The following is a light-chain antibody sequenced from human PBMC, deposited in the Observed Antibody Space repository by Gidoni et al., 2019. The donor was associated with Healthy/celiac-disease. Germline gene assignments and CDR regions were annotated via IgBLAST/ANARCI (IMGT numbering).Light chain of an antibody. V-gene: IGKV3-11*01. Sequence: EIVLTQSPATLSLSPGERATLSCRASQSVSSYLAWYQQKPGQAPRLLIYDASNRATGIPARFSGSGSGTDFTLTISSLEPEDFAVYYCQQRSNWSPCSFXQXTKLEIK. CDR2: DAS. CDR1: QSVSSY. CDR3: QQRSNWSPCS. J-gene: IGKJ2*04.